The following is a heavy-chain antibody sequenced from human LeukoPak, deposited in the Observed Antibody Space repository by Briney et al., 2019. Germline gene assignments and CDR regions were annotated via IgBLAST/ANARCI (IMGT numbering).Heavy chain of an antibody. CDR3: ARKPTGVGCDY. V-gene: IGHV1-18*01. CDR1: GYTFTDYG. D-gene: IGHD3-10*01. J-gene: IGHJ4*02. Sequence: GASVKVSCKASGYTFTDYGVSWVRPAPGQGLEFMGWISAYNGATDYPQNLQGRVTLTTDTSTSTAYMELRSLRSDDTAVYYCARKPTGVGCDYWGQGTLVTVSS. CDR2: ISAYNGAT.